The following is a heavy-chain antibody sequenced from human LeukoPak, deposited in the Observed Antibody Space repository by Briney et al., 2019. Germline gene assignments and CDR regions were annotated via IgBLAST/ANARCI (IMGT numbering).Heavy chain of an antibody. CDR3: ARGRYCSSTSCPYYFDY. CDR2: LYYSGST. J-gene: IGHJ4*02. CDR1: GGSISSYY. Sequence: SETLSLTCTVSGGSISSYYWSWLRQPPGKGLEWIGYLYYSGSTNYNPSLKSRVAISVDTSKNQFSLKLSSVTAADTAVYYCARGRYCSSTSCPYYFDYWGQGTLVTVSS. D-gene: IGHD2-2*01. V-gene: IGHV4-59*08.